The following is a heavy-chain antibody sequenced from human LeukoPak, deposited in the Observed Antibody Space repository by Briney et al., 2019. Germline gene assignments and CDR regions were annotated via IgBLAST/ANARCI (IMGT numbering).Heavy chain of an antibody. CDR1: GFTFDDYS. CDR2: ISGDGGST. J-gene: IGHJ4*02. Sequence: GGSLTLSCAASGFTFDDYSMHWVRQAPGKGLEWVSLISGDGGSTYYADSVKGRFTISRDNSKNSLYLQMNSLRTKDTALYYCAKDIRAARLFDYWGQGTLVTVSS. CDR3: AKDIRAARLFDY. V-gene: IGHV3-43*02. D-gene: IGHD6-6*01.